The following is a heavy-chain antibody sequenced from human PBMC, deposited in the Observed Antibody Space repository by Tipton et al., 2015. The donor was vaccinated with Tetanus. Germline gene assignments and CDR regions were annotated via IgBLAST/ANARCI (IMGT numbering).Heavy chain of an antibody. Sequence: LSLTCATSGLFFKNAWMNWVRQAPGKGLEWLAVSWYDGTDKYYADSVKGRFTISRDNSKNTLYLQMNSLRAEDTALYYCAREADCSGGSCFSGDFDTWGQGTQVTVSS. CDR3: AREADCSGGSCFSGDFDT. CDR2: SWYDGTDK. V-gene: IGHV3-33*08. J-gene: IGHJ4*02. D-gene: IGHD2-15*01. CDR1: GLFFKNAW.